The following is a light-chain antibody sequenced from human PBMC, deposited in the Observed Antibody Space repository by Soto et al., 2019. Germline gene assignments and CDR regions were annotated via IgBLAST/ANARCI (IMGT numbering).Light chain of an antibody. J-gene: IGLJ1*01. CDR2: DVT. CDR3: CSYAGSYTYV. CDR1: SSDVGGYTY. V-gene: IGLV2-11*01. Sequence: LTQPRSVSGSPGQSVTISCTGTSSDVGGYTYVSWYQQHPGKAPKLIIYDVTERPSGVPARFSGSKSGNTASLTISGLQAEDEADYYCCSYAGSYTYVFGTGTKVTVL.